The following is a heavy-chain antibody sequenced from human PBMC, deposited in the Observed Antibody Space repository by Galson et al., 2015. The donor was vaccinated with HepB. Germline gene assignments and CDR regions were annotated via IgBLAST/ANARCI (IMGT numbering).Heavy chain of an antibody. CDR1: GFTFSSYS. D-gene: IGHD5-12*01. J-gene: IGHJ3*02. Sequence: SLRLSCAASGFTFSSYSMNWVRQAPGKGLGWVSYISSSSSTIYYADSVKGRFTISRDNAKNSLYLQMNSLRDEDTAVYYCARDRGYGGYGYDAFDIWGQGTMVTVSS. V-gene: IGHV3-48*02. CDR3: ARDRGYGGYGYDAFDI. CDR2: ISSSSSTI.